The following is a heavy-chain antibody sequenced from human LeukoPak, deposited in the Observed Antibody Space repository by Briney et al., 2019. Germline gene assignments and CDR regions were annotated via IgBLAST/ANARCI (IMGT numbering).Heavy chain of an antibody. J-gene: IGHJ6*02. Sequence: PGGSLRLSCAASGFSFSNYDMHWVRQAPGKGLEWVAVIWYDGSNKYYADSVKGRFTISRDNARNTLYLQMNSLRAEDTAVHYCARATSYSNYGMDVWGQGTTVTVSS. CDR2: IWYDGSNK. D-gene: IGHD6-13*01. CDR3: ARATSYSNYGMDV. CDR1: GFSFSNYD. V-gene: IGHV3-33*01.